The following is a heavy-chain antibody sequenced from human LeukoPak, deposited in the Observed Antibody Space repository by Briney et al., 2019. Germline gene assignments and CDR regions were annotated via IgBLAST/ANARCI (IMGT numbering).Heavy chain of an antibody. J-gene: IGHJ2*01. V-gene: IGHV4-59*02. Sequence: SETLSLTCTVSGGSVSGYYWRWIRQPPGKGLEWIGYIYYTGTTNYSPSLKNRVTISVDTSKNQFSLKLSSVTAADTAVYYCARGGASSRYSALWGRGTLVTVSS. CDR2: IYYTGTT. CDR3: ARGGASSRYSAL. CDR1: GGSVSGYY. D-gene: IGHD1-26*01.